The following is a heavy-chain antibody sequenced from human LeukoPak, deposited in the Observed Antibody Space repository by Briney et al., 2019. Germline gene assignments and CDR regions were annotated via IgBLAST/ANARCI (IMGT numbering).Heavy chain of an antibody. CDR3: AKDASGSYYDEAFDI. V-gene: IGHV3-7*03. CDR1: GFTFSSYW. CDR2: IKQDGGEK. D-gene: IGHD1-26*01. J-gene: IGHJ3*02. Sequence: GGSLRLSCAASGFTFSSYWMSWVRQAPGKGLEWVANIKQDGGEKYYVDSVKGRFTISRDNAKNSLYLQMNSLRAEDMALYYCAKDASGSYYDEAFDIWGQGTMVTVSS.